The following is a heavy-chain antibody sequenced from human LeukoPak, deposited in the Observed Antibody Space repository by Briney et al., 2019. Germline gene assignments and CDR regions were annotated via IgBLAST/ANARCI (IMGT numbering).Heavy chain of an antibody. CDR3: PRDLIL. CDR1: GFSFSNYG. V-gene: IGHV3-30*03. J-gene: IGHJ4*02. CDR2: ISYDGSNK. Sequence: GGSLRLSCAASGFSFSNYGMSWVRQAPGKGLEWVAVISYDGSNKYYADSVKGRFTISRDNSKNTLYLQMNSLRAEDTAVYYCPRDLILWGQGTLVTVSS.